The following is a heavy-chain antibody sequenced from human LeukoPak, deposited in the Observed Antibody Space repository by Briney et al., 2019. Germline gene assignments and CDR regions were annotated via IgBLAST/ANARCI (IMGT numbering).Heavy chain of an antibody. CDR2: ISYDGSNK. Sequence: GGSLRLSWAASGFTFSSYAMHWVRQAPGKGLEWVAVISYDGSNKYYADSVKGRFTISRDNSKNTLYLQMNSLRAEDTAVYYCARDTLRYSSSWYPSFDYWGQGTLVTVSS. J-gene: IGHJ4*02. CDR3: ARDTLRYSSSWYPSFDY. CDR1: GFTFSSYA. V-gene: IGHV3-30*04. D-gene: IGHD6-13*01.